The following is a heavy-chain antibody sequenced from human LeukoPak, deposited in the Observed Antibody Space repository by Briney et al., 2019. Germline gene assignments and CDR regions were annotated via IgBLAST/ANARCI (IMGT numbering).Heavy chain of an antibody. CDR1: GGPFRGYY. CDR3: ARARGDYYDSSGYYSAFDY. V-gene: IGHV4-34*01. J-gene: IGHJ4*02. D-gene: IGHD3-22*01. CDR2: INHSGSA. Sequence: SETLSLTCAVDGGPFRGYYWSWIRQPPGKGLEWIGEINHSGSANYNPSLKSRVTISVDMSKNQFSLKLSSVTAADTAVYYCARARGDYYDSSGYYSAFDYWGQGTLVTVSS.